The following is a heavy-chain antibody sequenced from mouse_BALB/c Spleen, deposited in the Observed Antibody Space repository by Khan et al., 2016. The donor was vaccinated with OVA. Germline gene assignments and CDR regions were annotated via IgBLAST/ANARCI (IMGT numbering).Heavy chain of an antibody. V-gene: IGHV5-17*02. CDR3: ATSYFYGYYFDY. J-gene: IGHJ2*01. Sequence: EVELVESGGGLVQSGGSRKLSCAASGFTFTSYGMHWIRQAPEKGLEWVAYISSDSNTIYYADTVKGRFTISRDNPKNTLFLKMTSLRSGDTAMYFCATSYFYGYYFDYWRQGTTVTVAS. CDR2: ISSDSNTI. CDR1: GFTFTSYG. D-gene: IGHD1-1*01.